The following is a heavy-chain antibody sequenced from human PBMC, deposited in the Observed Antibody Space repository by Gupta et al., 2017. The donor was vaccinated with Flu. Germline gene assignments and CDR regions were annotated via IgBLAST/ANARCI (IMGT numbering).Heavy chain of an antibody. V-gene: IGHV3-23*01. D-gene: IGHD2-2*01. CDR2: ISGSGGRT. Sequence: EVQLLESGGGLVQPGGSLRISCAAYGFPFSSYALGWVRQAPGKGLEWVAAISGSGGRTYYADSVKGRFTISRDNSKNTLYMQMNRLRAEDTAVYYCAKVFRGGPAAILFDYWGQGTLVTVYS. CDR3: AKVFRGGPAAILFDY. CDR1: GFPFSSYA. J-gene: IGHJ4*02.